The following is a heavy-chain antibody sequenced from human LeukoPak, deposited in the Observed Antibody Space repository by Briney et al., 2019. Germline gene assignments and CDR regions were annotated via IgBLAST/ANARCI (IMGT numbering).Heavy chain of an antibody. CDR3: ARGGDKRLARNWFDP. CDR1: GFIFRSYN. J-gene: IGHJ5*02. D-gene: IGHD3-16*01. Sequence: PGGSLRLSCAASGFIFRSYNMYWVRQAPGKGPEWVSSITSSSSYIFYADSVKGRFTVPRDDATNSVYLEMNSLRAEDTAVYYCARGGDKRLARNWFDPWGQGTLVTVSS. CDR2: ITSSSSYI. V-gene: IGHV3-21*01.